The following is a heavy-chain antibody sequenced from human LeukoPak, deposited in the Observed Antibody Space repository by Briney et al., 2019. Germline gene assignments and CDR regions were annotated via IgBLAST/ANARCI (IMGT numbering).Heavy chain of an antibody. D-gene: IGHD5-24*01. J-gene: IGHJ6*02. CDR2: ISSSGSTI. V-gene: IGHV3-48*03. CDR1: GFTFSIYE. CDR3: ARGGRDGYNIYYYDGLDV. Sequence: PGGSLRLSCAASGFTFSIYEMNWVRQAPGKGLEWVSYISSSGSTIYSADSVKGRFTISRDNAKNSLYLQMNSLRAEDTAVYYCARGGRDGYNIYYYDGLDVWGQGTTVTVSS.